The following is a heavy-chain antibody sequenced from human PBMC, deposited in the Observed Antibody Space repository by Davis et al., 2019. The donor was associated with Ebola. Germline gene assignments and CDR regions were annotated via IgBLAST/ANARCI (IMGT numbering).Heavy chain of an antibody. D-gene: IGHD1-14*01. Sequence: SETLSLTCSVSGGSINHYYWSWIRQPAGKGLEWIGHIYTRGSTNYNPSLKSRVTISVDTSKNHFSLKIYSVTAADTAVYYCARDSSPRNLDIWGQGTLVTVSA. V-gene: IGHV4-4*07. CDR1: GGSINHYY. CDR2: IYTRGST. CDR3: ARDSSPRNLDI. J-gene: IGHJ3*02.